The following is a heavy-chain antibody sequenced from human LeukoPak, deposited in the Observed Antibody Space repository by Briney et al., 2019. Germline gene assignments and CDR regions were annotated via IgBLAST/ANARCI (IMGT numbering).Heavy chain of an antibody. CDR3: ARGTIVGATAFDY. CDR1: GGSISRSY. Sequence: SETLSLTCTVSGGSISRSYWSWIRQPAGKGLEWIGRIYTSGSSNYNPSLKSRVTMSLDTSRNQFSLKLSSVTAADTAVYDCARGTIVGATAFDYWGQGTLVTVSS. D-gene: IGHD1-26*01. J-gene: IGHJ4*02. V-gene: IGHV4-4*07. CDR2: IYTSGSS.